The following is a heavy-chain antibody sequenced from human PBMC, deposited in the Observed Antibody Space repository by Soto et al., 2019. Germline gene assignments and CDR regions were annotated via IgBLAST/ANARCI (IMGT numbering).Heavy chain of an antibody. CDR1: GYAFTSYA. CDR3: ASSFTLRAALGY. D-gene: IGHD2-2*01. Sequence: GASVKVSCKASGYAFTSYAMHWVRQAPGQRLEWMGWINAGNGNTKYSQKFQGRVTITRDTSASTAYMELSSLRSEDTAVYYCASSFTLRAALGYWGQGTLVTVSS. CDR2: INAGNGNT. J-gene: IGHJ4*02. V-gene: IGHV1-3*01.